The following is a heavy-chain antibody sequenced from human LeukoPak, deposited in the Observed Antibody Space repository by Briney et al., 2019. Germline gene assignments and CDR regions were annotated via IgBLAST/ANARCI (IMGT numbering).Heavy chain of an antibody. CDR3: ARDAARGSYVSLDY. D-gene: IGHD3-16*01. CDR1: GASIDSHSW. Sequence: PSETLSLTCAVSGASIDSHSWWSWVRQPPGKGLEWIGEIYHSGGANYKPSLKSRVTMSVDTSKNQFSLKLSSVTAADPAVYYCARDAARGSYVSLDYWGQGTLVTVSS. CDR2: IYHSGGA. V-gene: IGHV4/OR15-8*01. J-gene: IGHJ4*02.